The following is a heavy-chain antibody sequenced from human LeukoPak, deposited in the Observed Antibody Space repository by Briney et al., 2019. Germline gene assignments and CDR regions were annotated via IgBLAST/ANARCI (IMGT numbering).Heavy chain of an antibody. D-gene: IGHD3-3*01. CDR1: GGSISSYY. Sequence: SETLSLTYTVSGGSISSYYWGWIRQPPGKGLEWIGSIYYSGSTYYNPSLKSRVTISVDTSKNQFSLKLSSVTAADTAVYYCARSYYDFWSGATGFDYWGQGTLVTVSS. V-gene: IGHV4-39*07. CDR2: IYYSGST. CDR3: ARSYYDFWSGATGFDY. J-gene: IGHJ4*02.